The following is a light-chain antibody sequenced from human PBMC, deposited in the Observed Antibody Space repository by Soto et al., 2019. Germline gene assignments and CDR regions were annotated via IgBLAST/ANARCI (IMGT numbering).Light chain of an antibody. J-gene: IGLJ1*01. CDR1: TGAVTSSHY. CDR2: DTS. V-gene: IGLV7-46*01. Sequence: QAVVTQEPSLTVSPGGTVTLTCGSSTGAVTSSHYPYWFQQKPGQAPRTLIYDTSNKHSWTPARFSGSLLGGKAALTLSGAQPEDEAEYYCLLSYSDARRVFGAGTKVTVL. CDR3: LLSYSDARRV.